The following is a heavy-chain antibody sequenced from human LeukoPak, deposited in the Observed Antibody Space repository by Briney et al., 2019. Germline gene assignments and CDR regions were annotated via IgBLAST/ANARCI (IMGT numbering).Heavy chain of an antibody. CDR3: ARQRSDAYYGSGSYYKSSIYYYYGMDV. CDR1: GGSISSYY. V-gene: IGHV4-59*08. CDR2: IYYSGST. D-gene: IGHD3-10*01. J-gene: IGHJ6*02. Sequence: PSETLSLTCTVSGGSISSYYWSWIRQPPGKGLEWIGYIYYSGSTNYNPSLKSRVTISVDTSKNQFSLKLSSVTAADTAVYYCARQRSDAYYGSGSYYKSSIYYYYGMDVWGQGTTVTVSS.